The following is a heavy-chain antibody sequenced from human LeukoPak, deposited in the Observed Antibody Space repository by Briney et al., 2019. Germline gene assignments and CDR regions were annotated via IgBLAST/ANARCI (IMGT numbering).Heavy chain of an antibody. CDR2: ISSRSSYI. CDR3: AKGVIVNAFDI. V-gene: IGHV3-21*01. Sequence: GGSLRLSCAASGFTFSSYSMNWVRQAPGKGLEWVSSISSRSSYIYYADTVKGRFTISRDNAKNSLYLQMNSRRAEDTAVYYCAKGVIVNAFDIWGQGTMVTVSS. J-gene: IGHJ3*02. CDR1: GFTFSSYS. D-gene: IGHD3-16*02.